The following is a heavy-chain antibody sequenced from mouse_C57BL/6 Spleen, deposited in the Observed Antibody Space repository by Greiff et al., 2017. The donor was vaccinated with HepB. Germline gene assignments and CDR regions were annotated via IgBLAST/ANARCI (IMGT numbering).Heavy chain of an antibody. CDR2: IHPNSGST. CDR1: GYTFTSYW. CDR3: AREGGSSHLDY. Sequence: QVQLQQPGAELVKPGASVRLSCKASGYTFTSYWMHWVKQRPGQGLEWIGMIHPNSGSTNYNEKFKSKATLTVDKSSSTAYMQLSSLTSEDSAVYYCAREGGSSHLDYWGQGTTLTVSS. J-gene: IGHJ2*01. D-gene: IGHD1-1*01. V-gene: IGHV1-64*01.